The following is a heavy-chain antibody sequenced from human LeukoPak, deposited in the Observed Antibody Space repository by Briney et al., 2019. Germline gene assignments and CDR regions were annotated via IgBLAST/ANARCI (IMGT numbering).Heavy chain of an antibody. CDR3: ARRYSGYNYYYYYGMDV. CDR2: INHSGST. CDR1: GESFSGYY. D-gene: IGHD5-12*01. V-gene: IGHV4-34*01. Sequence: PSETLSLTCAVYGESFSGYYWSWIRQPPGKGLQWIGEINHSGSTNYNPSLKSRVTISVDTSKNQFSLKLSSVTAADTAVYYCARRYSGYNYYYYYGMDVWGKGTTVTVSS. J-gene: IGHJ6*04.